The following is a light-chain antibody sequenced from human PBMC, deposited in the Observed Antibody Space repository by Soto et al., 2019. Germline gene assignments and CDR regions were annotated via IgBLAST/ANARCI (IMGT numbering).Light chain of an antibody. Sequence: DIVMTQSPATLSVSPGERATLSCRASQSVSNTLAWYQQKPGQAPRLLIYGASIRAPGIPARFSGGGSGAGFTLTISSLQSEDFAVYYCQQRARWPSTFGPGTKVEIK. CDR1: QSVSNT. CDR3: QQRARWPST. J-gene: IGKJ2*02. V-gene: IGKV3-15*01. CDR2: GAS.